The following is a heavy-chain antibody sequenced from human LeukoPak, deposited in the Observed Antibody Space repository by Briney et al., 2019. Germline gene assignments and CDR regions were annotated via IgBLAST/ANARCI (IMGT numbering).Heavy chain of an antibody. V-gene: IGHV3-23*01. CDR2: ISGDGPRT. J-gene: IGHJ4*02. D-gene: IGHD3-16*01. CDR1: GFSFTTYA. CDR3: TLHYDYVWETYSYDY. Sequence: PGESLRLSCAASGFSFTTYAMSWVRQAPGKGLEWVSVISGDGPRTYYADSVKGRFTISRDNSKNTLFLQMNSLRAEDTAIYYCTLHYDYVWETYSYDYWGQGTLVTVSS.